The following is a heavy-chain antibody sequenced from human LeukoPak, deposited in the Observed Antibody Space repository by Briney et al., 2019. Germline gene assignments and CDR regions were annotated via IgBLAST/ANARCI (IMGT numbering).Heavy chain of an antibody. CDR1: GFTLSSYG. CDR3: AKDMGSSGVDWFDP. CDR2: ISYDGSNK. Sequence: GGSLRLSCAASGFTLSSYGMHWVRQAPGKGLEWVTVISYDGSNKYYADSVKGRLTISRDNSKNTLYLQMNSLRAEDTAVYYCAKDMGSSGVDWFDPWGQGTLVTVSS. J-gene: IGHJ5*02. V-gene: IGHV3-30*18. D-gene: IGHD6-25*01.